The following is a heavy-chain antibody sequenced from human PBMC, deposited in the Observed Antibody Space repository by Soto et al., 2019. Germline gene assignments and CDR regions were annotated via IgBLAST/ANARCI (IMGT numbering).Heavy chain of an antibody. J-gene: IGHJ4*02. Sequence: PSETLSLTCTVSGGSISSSTYYWGWIRQPPGKGLEWIGTIYYSGSTYYYPSLKSRVTISRDNSKNTLYLQMNSLRAEDTAVYYCAGSPWVSKTEQQLPPFDYWGQGTLVTVSS. CDR1: GGSISSSTYY. D-gene: IGHD6-13*01. V-gene: IGHV4-39*01. CDR3: AGSPWVSKTEQQLPPFDY. CDR2: IYYSGST.